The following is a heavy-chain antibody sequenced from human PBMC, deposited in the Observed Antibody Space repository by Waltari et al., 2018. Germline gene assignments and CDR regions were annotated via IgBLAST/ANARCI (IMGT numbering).Heavy chain of an antibody. CDR2: IDPEDGET. Sequence: EVELVQSGAEGQNTGAPVKIACKASGYPFMDSFMHWVQQAPGKGLEWMGRIDPEDGETVYSEKFQGRVTITADTSTDTAYMELSSLTSGDTAVYYCAPLPGGSGQTFDYWGQGTLVTVS. CDR3: APLPGGSGQTFDY. D-gene: IGHD3-10*01. V-gene: IGHV1-69-2*01. CDR1: GYPFMDSF. J-gene: IGHJ4*02.